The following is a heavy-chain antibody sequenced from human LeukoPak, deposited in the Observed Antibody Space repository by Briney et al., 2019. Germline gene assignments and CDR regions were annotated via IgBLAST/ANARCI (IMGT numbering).Heavy chain of an antibody. CDR2: IYYSGST. J-gene: IGHJ3*02. CDR1: GGSISSSSYY. Sequence: PSETLSLTCTVSGGSISSSSYYWGWIRQPPGKGLEWNGSIYYSGSTYYNPSLKRRVTISVDTSKNQFSLKLSSVTAADTAVYYCARTEEAADDAFDIWGQGTMVTVSS. CDR3: ARTEEAADDAFDI. V-gene: IGHV4-39*07. D-gene: IGHD6-13*01.